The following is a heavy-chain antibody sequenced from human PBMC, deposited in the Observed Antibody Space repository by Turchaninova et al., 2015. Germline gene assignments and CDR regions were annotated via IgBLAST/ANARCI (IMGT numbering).Heavy chain of an antibody. Sequence: VQLVESGGDLVQPGGSLRLSCAASGFTFSSFAMNWVRQAPGKGLEGGSAIRGGGGDTYYADSVRGRFTISRDNTRNILFLQMRSLRADDTAIYYCAKAAYYDVLSGDDFWGQGTLVTVSS. V-gene: IGHV3-23*04. CDR3: AKAAYYDVLSGDDF. D-gene: IGHD3-9*01. CDR1: GFTFSSFA. CDR2: IRGGGGDT. J-gene: IGHJ4*02.